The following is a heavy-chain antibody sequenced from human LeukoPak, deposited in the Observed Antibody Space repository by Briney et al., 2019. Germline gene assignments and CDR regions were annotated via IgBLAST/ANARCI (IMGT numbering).Heavy chain of an antibody. CDR1: GFTFSNYG. Sequence: GGSLRLSCAASGFTFSNYGMHWVRQAPGKGLEWVAVISYDGSNEYYPDSVKGRFAISRDTSKNTLYLQMNGLRAEDTALYYCARRFLTGMLIDYWGQGTLVTVSS. D-gene: IGHD7-27*01. CDR2: ISYDGSNE. J-gene: IGHJ4*02. V-gene: IGHV3-30*03. CDR3: ARRFLTGMLIDY.